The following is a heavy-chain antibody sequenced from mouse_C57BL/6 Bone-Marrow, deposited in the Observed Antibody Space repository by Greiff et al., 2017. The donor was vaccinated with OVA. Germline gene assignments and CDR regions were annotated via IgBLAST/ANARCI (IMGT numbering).Heavy chain of an antibody. CDR2: ISSGSSTI. V-gene: IGHV5-17*01. Sequence: EVQRVESGGGLVKPGGSLKLSCAASGFTFSDYGMHWVRQAPEKGLEWVAYISSGSSTIYYADTVKGRFTISRDNAKNTLFLQMTSLRSEDTAMYYCARNDYYGLFAYWGQGTLVTVSA. CDR3: ARNDYYGLFAY. CDR1: GFTFSDYG. D-gene: IGHD1-1*01. J-gene: IGHJ3*01.